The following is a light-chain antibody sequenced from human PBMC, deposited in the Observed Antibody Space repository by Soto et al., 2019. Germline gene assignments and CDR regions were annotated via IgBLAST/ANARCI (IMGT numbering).Light chain of an antibody. V-gene: IGKV1-39*01. J-gene: IGKJ4*01. CDR3: QQITRYPST. CDR1: QSIISY. Sequence: DIQMAQSPSSLSASVGDRVTITCRASQSIISYLNWYQQKPGKAPKLLIYAASSLQSGVPSRFSGSGSGTDFTLTISSLRPEDFATYYCQQITRYPSTFGGGTKVDIK. CDR2: AAS.